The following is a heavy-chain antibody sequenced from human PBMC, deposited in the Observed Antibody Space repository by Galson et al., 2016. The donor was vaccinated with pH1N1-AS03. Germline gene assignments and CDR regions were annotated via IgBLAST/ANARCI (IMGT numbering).Heavy chain of an antibody. CDR3: AGLVGGSLDY. CDR1: GDAIGSYY. CDR2: VYTSGST. J-gene: IGHJ4*02. V-gene: IGHV4-4*07. D-gene: IGHD1-26*01. Sequence: ETLSLTCTVSGDAIGSYYWSWIRQPAGKGLQWIGRVYTSGSTYYNPSLKSRVTMSVDISKNQFSLKLNSVTAADTAVYYCAGLVGGSLDYWGQGTLVTVSS.